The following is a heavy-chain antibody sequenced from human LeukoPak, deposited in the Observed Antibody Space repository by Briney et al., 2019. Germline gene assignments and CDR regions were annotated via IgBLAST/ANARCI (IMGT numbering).Heavy chain of an antibody. J-gene: IGHJ4*02. CDR3: ARHEAVAGLDY. V-gene: IGHV4-59*08. CDR1: GGSISSYY. D-gene: IGHD6-13*01. Sequence: SETLSLTCTVSGGSISSYYGSWIRQPPGKGLEWVGYISYSGSTNYNPSLKSRVTISIDMSNNQLSLKLSSVTAADTAVYYCARHEAVAGLDYWGQGTLVTVSS. CDR2: ISYSGST.